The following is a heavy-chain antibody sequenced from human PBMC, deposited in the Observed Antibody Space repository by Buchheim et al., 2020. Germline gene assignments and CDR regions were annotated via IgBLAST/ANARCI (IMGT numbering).Heavy chain of an antibody. D-gene: IGHD2-21*01. CDR1: GVTSTGYY. J-gene: IGHJ5*01. CDR2: INPSVGAA. Sequence: QVQLVQSGAEVKKPGASVKLSCTASGVTSTGYYMHWVRQAPGQGLEWMGTINPSVGAATYAQRFRGRVTITSDTSTSTFYMDMSSQTSEDTALYYCAKSRMWFSGNSWG. CDR3: AKSRMWFSGNS. V-gene: IGHV1-46*01.